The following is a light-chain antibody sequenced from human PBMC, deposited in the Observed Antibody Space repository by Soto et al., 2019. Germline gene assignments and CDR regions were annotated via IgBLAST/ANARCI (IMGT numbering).Light chain of an antibody. CDR1: QSVTSSY. CDR3: QQYGTSPLT. V-gene: IGKV3-20*01. J-gene: IGKJ4*01. Sequence: MLTQSPATLSLSPGDRVTLSCRASQSVTSSYLAWYQQKPGQAPRLLIYGASGRATGIPDRFSGSGSGTDFTLTISRLEPEDFAVYYCQQYGTSPLTFGGGTKVDIK. CDR2: GAS.